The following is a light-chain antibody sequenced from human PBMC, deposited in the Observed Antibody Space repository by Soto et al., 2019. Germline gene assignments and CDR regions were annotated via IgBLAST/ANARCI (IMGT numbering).Light chain of an antibody. V-gene: IGKV1-39*01. Sequence: DIQMTQSPSSLSASVGDKLTITCRANQSITNFLNWYQKKPGEVPKLLIYAASRLESRVPSRFSGSGSGTDFALTINGLQPEDFATYYCQQSYTTPRLSFGGGTRVEFK. J-gene: IGKJ4*01. CDR2: AAS. CDR1: QSITNF. CDR3: QQSYTTPRLS.